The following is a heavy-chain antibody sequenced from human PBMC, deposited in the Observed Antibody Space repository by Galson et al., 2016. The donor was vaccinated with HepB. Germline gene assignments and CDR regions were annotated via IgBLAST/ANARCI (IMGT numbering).Heavy chain of an antibody. CDR2: IVPIYGTT. D-gene: IGHD4-11*01. J-gene: IGHJ3*02. Sequence: QSGAEVKKPGDSVKVSCKASGGPLNVFSINWVRQAPGQGLEWMGRIVPIYGTTEYAQKFQGRATFTADKSTSTVDMELSGLTLEDSALYYCASPQNRLNGQYLAFDIWGQGTTVTVSS. CDR1: GGPLNVFS. CDR3: ASPQNRLNGQYLAFDI. V-gene: IGHV1-69*06.